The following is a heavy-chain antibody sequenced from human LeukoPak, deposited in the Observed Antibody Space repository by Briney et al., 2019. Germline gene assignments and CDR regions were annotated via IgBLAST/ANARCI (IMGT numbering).Heavy chain of an antibody. V-gene: IGHV4-34*01. CDR1: GGSFSGYY. Sequence: PSETLSLTCAVYGGSFSGYYWSWIRQPPGKGLEWIGEINHSGSTNYNPSLKSRVTISVDTSKNQFSLKLSSVTAADTAVYYCARGMSSWYNLPFDYWGQGTLVTVSS. J-gene: IGHJ4*02. CDR2: INHSGST. D-gene: IGHD6-13*01. CDR3: ARGMSSWYNLPFDY.